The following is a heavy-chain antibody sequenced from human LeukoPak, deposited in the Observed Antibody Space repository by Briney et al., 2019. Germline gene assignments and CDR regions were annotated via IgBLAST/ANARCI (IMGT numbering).Heavy chain of an antibody. CDR3: ARECINCGGDWYYYMDV. CDR2: IKPDGSAK. Sequence: GGSLRLSCAASGFTFSTCWMIGLRQAPGKGREGVATIKPDGSAKFYVDSVKGRFTFSRDNAKNSLSLQMNSLRAEDTAVYYCARECINCGGDWYYYMDVWGKGTTVTISS. V-gene: IGHV3-7*01. J-gene: IGHJ6*03. CDR1: GFTFSTCW. D-gene: IGHD2-21*02.